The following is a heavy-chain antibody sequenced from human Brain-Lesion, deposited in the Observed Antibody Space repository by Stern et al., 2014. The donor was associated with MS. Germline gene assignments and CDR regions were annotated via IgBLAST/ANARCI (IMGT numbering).Heavy chain of an antibody. CDR3: AEGGSYGFVY. V-gene: IGHV1-45*02. CDR1: GNTFTNRY. D-gene: IGHD4-17*01. J-gene: IGHJ4*02. CDR2: ITPFTGNT. Sequence: MQLVESGAEVKKTGSSVKVSSQASGNTFTNRYLHWVRQAPGQALEWMGWITPFTGNTNYAQNFQDRVTITMDRSMSTAYMDLSSLRSDDTAIYFCAEGGSYGFVYWGQGTLVTVSS.